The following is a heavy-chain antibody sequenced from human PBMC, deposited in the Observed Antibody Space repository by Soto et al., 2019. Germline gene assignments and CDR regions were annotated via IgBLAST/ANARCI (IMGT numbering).Heavy chain of an antibody. V-gene: IGHV4-30-4*01. CDR1: GGSISSGDYY. J-gene: IGHJ6*02. Sequence: KTSETLSLTCTVSGGSISSGDYYWSWIRQPPGKGLEWIGYIYYSGSTYYNPSLKSRVTISVDTSKNQFSLKLSSVTAADTAVYYCARGVIREAAAGTARLYYYYYYGMDVWGQGTTVTV. D-gene: IGHD6-13*01. CDR2: IYYSGST. CDR3: ARGVIREAAAGTARLYYYYYYGMDV.